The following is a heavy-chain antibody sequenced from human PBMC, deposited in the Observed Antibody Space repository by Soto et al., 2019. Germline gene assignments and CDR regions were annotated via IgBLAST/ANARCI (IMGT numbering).Heavy chain of an antibody. V-gene: IGHV3-66*01. Sequence: EVQLVESGGGLVQPGGSLRLSCAASGFIVSSDYMTWVRQAPGKGLEWVSVIYSSGSTYYTDSVQGRFTISRDDSKNTRYLQRDSLGAEDPAEYYCARSGSGWFNFDSWGQGTLVTVSS. D-gene: IGHD6-19*01. CDR2: IYSSGST. CDR1: GFIVSSDY. J-gene: IGHJ5*01. CDR3: ARSGSGWFNFDS.